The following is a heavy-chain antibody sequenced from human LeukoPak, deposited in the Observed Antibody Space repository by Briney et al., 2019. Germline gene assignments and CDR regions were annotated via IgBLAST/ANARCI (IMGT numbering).Heavy chain of an antibody. CDR1: GGSISSGGYY. D-gene: IGHD3-3*01. Sequence: QPSETLSLTCTVSGGSISSGGYYWSWIRQPPGKGLEWIGYIYHSGSTFYNPSLKSRVTISVDRSKNQFSLKLSSVTAADTAVYYCARVVPAAEYDFWSGSPDAFDIWGQGTMVTVSS. CDR3: ARVVPAAEYDFWSGSPDAFDI. V-gene: IGHV4-30-2*01. CDR2: IYHSGST. J-gene: IGHJ3*02.